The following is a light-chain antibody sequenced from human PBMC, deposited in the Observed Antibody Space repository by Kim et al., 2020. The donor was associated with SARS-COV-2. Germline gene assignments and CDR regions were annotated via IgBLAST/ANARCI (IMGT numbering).Light chain of an antibody. CDR1: SSGIGSYNR. V-gene: IGLV2-18*02. Sequence: QSGTSSCTQTSSGIGSYNRVSWYQPPPGPAPKLMIYEVSNRPSGVPDRFSGSKSGNTASLTISGLQAEDEADYYCSSYTSSSTSLFGGGTQLTVL. CDR3: SSYTSSSTSL. J-gene: IGLJ2*01. CDR2: EVS.